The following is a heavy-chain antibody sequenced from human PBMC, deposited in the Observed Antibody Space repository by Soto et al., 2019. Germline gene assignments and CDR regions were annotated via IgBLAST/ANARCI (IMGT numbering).Heavy chain of an antibody. CDR3: AAPSLEYDYIWGSYRLDY. V-gene: IGHV1-58*02. CDR2: IVVGSGNT. Sequence: SVKVSCKASGFTFTSSAMQWVRQARGQRLEWIGWIVVGSGNTNYAQKFQERVTITRDMSTSTAYMELSSLRSEDTAVYYCAAPSLEYDYIWGSYRLDYWGQGTLVTVSS. CDR1: GFTFTSSA. D-gene: IGHD3-16*02. J-gene: IGHJ4*02.